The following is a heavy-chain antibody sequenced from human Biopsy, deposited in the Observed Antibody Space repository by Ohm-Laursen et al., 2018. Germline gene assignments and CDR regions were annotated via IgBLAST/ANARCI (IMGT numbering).Heavy chain of an antibody. V-gene: IGHV1-46*01. CDR1: GYSFTSYY. CDR3: ARNTGWYGDLYYFDY. CDR2: INPCGSTT. D-gene: IGHD6-19*01. Sequence: SVKVSCKASGYSFTSYYMHWVRQAPGQGLEWMGMINPCGSTTSYPQIFQGRVTMTRDTSKSTVYMELSSLRSADTAVYFCARNTGWYGDLYYFDYWGQGTLVTVSS. J-gene: IGHJ4*02.